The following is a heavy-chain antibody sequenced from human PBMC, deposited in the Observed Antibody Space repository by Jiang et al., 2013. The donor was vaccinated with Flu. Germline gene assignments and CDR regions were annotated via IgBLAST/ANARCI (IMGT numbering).Heavy chain of an antibody. CDR2: IYHSGTT. CDR3: ARAGPYGSSWDRDLDY. Sequence: LLKPSETLSLTCTVSGYSISSGYYWAWIRQPPGRGLEWIASIYHSGTTYYNPSLKSRVTISVDTSKNQFSLKLSSVTAADTAVYYCARAGPYGSSWDRDLDYWGQGTLVTVSS. D-gene: IGHD6-13*01. J-gene: IGHJ4*02. CDR1: GYSISSGYY. V-gene: IGHV4-38-2*02.